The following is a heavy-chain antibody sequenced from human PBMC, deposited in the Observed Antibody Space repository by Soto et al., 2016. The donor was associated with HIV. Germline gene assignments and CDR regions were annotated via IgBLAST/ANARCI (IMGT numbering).Heavy chain of an antibody. CDR2: MNPNSGNT. J-gene: IGHJ4*02. CDR3: AKASWWLTNYLDY. V-gene: IGHV1-8*03. CDR1: GYTFSNYD. D-gene: IGHD5-12*01. Sequence: QVQLVQSGAEVKKPGASVKVSCKASGYTFSNYDINWVRQAPGQGLEWMGWMNPNSGNTGYAQRFQGRVTLTRNTSINTAYMELRSLRSEDTAVYYCAKASWWLTNYLDYWGQGTLVTVSS.